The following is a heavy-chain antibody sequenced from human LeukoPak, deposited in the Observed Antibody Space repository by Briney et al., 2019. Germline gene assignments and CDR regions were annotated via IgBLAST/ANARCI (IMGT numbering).Heavy chain of an antibody. CDR3: ARDTYTAMERYGMDV. V-gene: IGHV1-69*04. J-gene: IGHJ6*02. CDR1: GGTFSSYA. CDR2: IIPIFGIA. Sequence: SVKVSCKASGGTFSSYAISWVRQAPGQGLEWMGRIIPIFGIANYAQKFQGRVTITADKSTSTAYMELSSLRSEDTAVYYCARDTYTAMERYGMDVWGQGTTVTVSS. D-gene: IGHD5-18*01.